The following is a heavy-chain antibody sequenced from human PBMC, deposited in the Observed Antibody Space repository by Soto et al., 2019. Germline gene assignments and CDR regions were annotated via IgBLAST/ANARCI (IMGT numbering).Heavy chain of an antibody. CDR2: IKQDGSEK. CDR1: GFTFSSYW. Sequence: GGSLRLSCAASGFTFSSYWMSWVRQAPGKGLEWVANIKQDGSEKYYVDSVKGRFTISRDNAKNSLYLQMNSLRAEDTAVYYCARDAQASEYYYDSSGYLNYFDYWGQGTLVTVSS. V-gene: IGHV3-7*05. D-gene: IGHD3-22*01. J-gene: IGHJ4*02. CDR3: ARDAQASEYYYDSSGYLNYFDY.